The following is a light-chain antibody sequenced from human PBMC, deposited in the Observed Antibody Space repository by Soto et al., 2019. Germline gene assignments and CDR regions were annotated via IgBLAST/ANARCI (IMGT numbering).Light chain of an antibody. CDR2: DVS. V-gene: IGLV2-14*01. CDR1: KRDVGGYNY. Sequence: SVLPQPASVSVSPGWSSTLPRTGSKRDVGGYNYVSWYQQHPGKAPKLMIYDVSNRPSGVSNRFSGSKSGNTASLTISGLQAEDEADYYCSSYTSSSTLDVFGTGTKVT. CDR3: SSYTSSSTLDV. J-gene: IGLJ1*01.